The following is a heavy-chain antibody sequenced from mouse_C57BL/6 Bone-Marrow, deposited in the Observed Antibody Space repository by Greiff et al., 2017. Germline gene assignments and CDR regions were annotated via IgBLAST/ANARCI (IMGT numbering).Heavy chain of an antibody. CDR2: IYPGNSGT. V-gene: IGHV1-5*01. Sequence: EVQLQQSGTVLARPGASVKMSCKTSGYTFTSYWMHWVKQRPGQGLEWIGAIYPGNSGTSYNQKFKGKAKLTAVTSASTAYMELSSLTNEGSAVYYCTRVDYYGSSGDYWGQGTSVTVSS. D-gene: IGHD1-1*01. CDR3: TRVDYYGSSGDY. J-gene: IGHJ4*01. CDR1: GYTFTSYW.